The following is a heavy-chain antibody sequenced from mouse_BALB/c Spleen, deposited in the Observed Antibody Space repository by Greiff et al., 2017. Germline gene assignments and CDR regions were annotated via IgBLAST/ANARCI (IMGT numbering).Heavy chain of an antibody. CDR3: ARSDSSGYGDYAMDY. D-gene: IGHD3-2*01. CDR2: INPGSGGT. V-gene: IGHV1-54*01. CDR1: GYTFTNYW. Sequence: VKLMESGAELVRPGTSVKISCKASGYTFTNYWLGWVKQRPGHGLEWIGVINPGSGGTNYNEKFKGKATLTADKSSSTAYMQLSSLTSDDSAVYFCARSDSSGYGDYAMDYWGQGTSVTVSS. J-gene: IGHJ4*01.